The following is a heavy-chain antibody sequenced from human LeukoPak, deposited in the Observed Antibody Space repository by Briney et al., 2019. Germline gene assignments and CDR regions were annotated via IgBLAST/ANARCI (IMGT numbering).Heavy chain of an antibody. J-gene: IGHJ6*03. CDR2: INPSGGST. D-gene: IGHD3-3*01. CDR3: ANGYYDFWSGYPRSDYYYMDV. Sequence: ASVKVSCKASGYTFTSYYMHWVRQAPGQGLEWMGIINPSGGSTSYAQKFQGRVTMTRDTSTSTVYMELRSLRSEDTAVHYCANGYYDFWSGYPRSDYYYMDVWGKGTTVTVSS. CDR1: GYTFTSYY. V-gene: IGHV1-46*01.